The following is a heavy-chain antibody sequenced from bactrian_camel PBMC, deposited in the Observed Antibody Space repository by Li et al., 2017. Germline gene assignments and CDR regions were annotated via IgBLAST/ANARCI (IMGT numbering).Heavy chain of an antibody. CDR1: GFTFSNFA. CDR2: INSDGRSI. J-gene: IGHJ4*01. D-gene: IGHD2*01. Sequence: VQLVESGGGLVQPGGSLRLSCAASGFTFSNFAMTWVRQAPGKGLEWVSSINSDGRSIFHLDSVKGRFTISRDNAKRTLYLHLNSLKPEDTAVYYCAATRGLVGCSGGFGSVTIWGQGTQVTVS. CDR3: AATRGLVGCSGGFGSVTI. V-gene: IGHV3S31*01.